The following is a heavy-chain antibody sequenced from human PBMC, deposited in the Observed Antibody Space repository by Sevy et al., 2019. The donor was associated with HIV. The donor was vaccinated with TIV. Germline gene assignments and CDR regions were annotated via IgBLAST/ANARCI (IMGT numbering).Heavy chain of an antibody. Sequence: GGSLRLSCAASGFDFSSYPMHWVRQAPGKGLEWVSVIAYDESTKYYGDSVRGRFTISRDNSKNTLYLQMNSLREEDTGVYYCARQGSSWTFDPWGQGTLVTDSS. CDR2: IAYDESTK. D-gene: IGHD6-13*01. J-gene: IGHJ5*02. V-gene: IGHV3-30-3*01. CDR1: GFDFSSYP. CDR3: ARQGSSWTFDP.